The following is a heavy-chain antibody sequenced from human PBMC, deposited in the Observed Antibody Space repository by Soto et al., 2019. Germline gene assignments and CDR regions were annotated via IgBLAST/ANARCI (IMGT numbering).Heavy chain of an antibody. V-gene: IGHV1-8*01. CDR2: MNPGSGDT. CDR1: GYSFTNND. CDR3: ARMATFGSLNWFDP. J-gene: IGHJ5*02. Sequence: ASVKVSCKASGYSFTNNDVTWVRQATGQGLEWMGWMNPGSGDTGYAQKFQGRVTMTRDISIATAYMELSGLRSDDTAIYYCARMATFGSLNWFDPWGQGTLVTVSS. D-gene: IGHD3-16*01.